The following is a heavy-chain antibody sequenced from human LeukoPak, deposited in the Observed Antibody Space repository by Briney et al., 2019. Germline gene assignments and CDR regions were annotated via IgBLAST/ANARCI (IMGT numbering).Heavy chain of an antibody. Sequence: SVKVSCKASGGTFSSYAISWVRQAPGQGLEWMGGIIPIFGTANYAQKFQGRVTITADESTSTAYMELSSLRSEDTAVYYCARDVYDILTGPWQTSTMEYYFDYWGQGTLVTVSS. CDR1: GGTFSSYA. CDR3: ARDVYDILTGPWQTSTMEYYFDY. J-gene: IGHJ4*02. CDR2: IIPIFGTA. D-gene: IGHD3-9*01. V-gene: IGHV1-69*01.